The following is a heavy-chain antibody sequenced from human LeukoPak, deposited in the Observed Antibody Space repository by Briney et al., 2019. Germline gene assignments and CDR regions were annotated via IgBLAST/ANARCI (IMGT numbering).Heavy chain of an antibody. Sequence: GRSLRPSRAASGFTVVGSYTSSVRQAPGKGLEWVLVIYSGGSTYYADSVKGRFTISRDNSKNTLYLQMNSVRAEDTAVYYCARDRGDWDDEGGPLFDYWGQGTLVTVSS. CDR1: GFTVVGSY. V-gene: IGHV3-66*01. D-gene: IGHD1-1*01. J-gene: IGHJ4*02. CDR2: IYSGGST. CDR3: ARDRGDWDDEGGPLFDY.